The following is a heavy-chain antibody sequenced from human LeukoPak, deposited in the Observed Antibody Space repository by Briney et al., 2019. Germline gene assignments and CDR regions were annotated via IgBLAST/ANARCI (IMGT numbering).Heavy chain of an antibody. CDR3: ARHLGCRSSACPSDGFAI. Sequence: SETLSLTCTVSGYSISSGYYWGWIRQPTGKGLGWIGSSYPSGGTSYNPSRHSRVNTPLHTSKNRTCSHLSSVPSPDTAVYYCARHLGCRSSACPSDGFAIGGEGTMVTVSS. D-gene: IGHD2-2*01. J-gene: IGHJ3*02. V-gene: IGHV4-38-2*02. CDR2: SYPSGGT. CDR1: GYSISSGYY.